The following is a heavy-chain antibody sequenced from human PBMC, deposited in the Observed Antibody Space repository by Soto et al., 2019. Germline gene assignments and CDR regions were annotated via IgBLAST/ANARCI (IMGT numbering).Heavy chain of an antibody. CDR1: GFTFSSYG. Sequence: PGGSLRLSCAASGFTFSSYGMHWVRQAPGKGLEWVAVIPYDGSNKYYADSVKGRFTISRDNSKNTLYLQMNSLRAEDTAVYYCAKPPDYWGQGTLVTVSS. V-gene: IGHV3-30*18. CDR2: IPYDGSNK. J-gene: IGHJ4*02. CDR3: AKPPDY.